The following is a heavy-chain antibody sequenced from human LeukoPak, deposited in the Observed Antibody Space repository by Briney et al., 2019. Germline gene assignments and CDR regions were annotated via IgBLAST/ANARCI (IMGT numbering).Heavy chain of an antibody. CDR2: INTDGSST. CDR3: ARDVAAPGGVYFDY. Sequence: GGSLRLSCAASVFTFSSYWMHWVRQAPGKGLVWVSRINTDGSSTSYADSVKGRFTISRDNAKNTLYLQMNSLRAEDTAVYYCARDVAAPGGVYFDYWGQGTPVTVSS. J-gene: IGHJ4*02. D-gene: IGHD3-16*01. V-gene: IGHV3-74*01. CDR1: VFTFSSYW.